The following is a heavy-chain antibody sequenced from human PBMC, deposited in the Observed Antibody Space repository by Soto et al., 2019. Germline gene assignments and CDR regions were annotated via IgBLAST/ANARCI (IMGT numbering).Heavy chain of an antibody. Sequence: VQLLQTGGGLVQPGGSLSLSCAASGFIFSSYAMHWVRQAPGEGLEWVAVISYDGSNKYYADSVKGRFTISRDNSKNTLYLQMNSRRAEDTAVYYCARVGFEGELQVHGPFDYWGQGTLVTVSS. V-gene: IGHV3-30-3*01. D-gene: IGHD1-26*01. CDR1: GFIFSSYA. J-gene: IGHJ4*02. CDR3: ARVGFEGELQVHGPFDY. CDR2: ISYDGSNK.